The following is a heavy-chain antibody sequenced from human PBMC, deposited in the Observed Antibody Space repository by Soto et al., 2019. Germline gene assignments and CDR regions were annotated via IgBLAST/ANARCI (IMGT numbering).Heavy chain of an antibody. CDR3: ARGLYDFWSGYAFDI. CDR2: ISAYNGNT. Sequence: GASVKVSCKASGYTFTSYGISWVRQAPGQGPEWMGWISAYNGNTNYAQKLQGRVTMTTDTSTSTAYMELRSLRSDDTAVYYCARGLYDFWSGYAFDIWGQGTMVTVSS. CDR1: GYTFTSYG. V-gene: IGHV1-18*01. J-gene: IGHJ3*02. D-gene: IGHD3-3*01.